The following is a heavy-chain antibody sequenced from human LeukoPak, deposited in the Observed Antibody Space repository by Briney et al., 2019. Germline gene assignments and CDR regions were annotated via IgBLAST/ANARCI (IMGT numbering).Heavy chain of an antibody. J-gene: IGHJ4*02. CDR1: GFTFSSYA. D-gene: IGHD3-3*01. V-gene: IGHV3-23*01. CDR3: AKMRVVTYYFDY. CDR2: ISGSGGST. Sequence: GGSLRLSCAASGFTFSSYAMSWVRQAPGKGLERVSAISGSGGSTYYADSVKGRFTISRDNSKNTLYLQMNSLRAEDTAVYYCAKMRVVTYYFDYWGQGTLVTVSS.